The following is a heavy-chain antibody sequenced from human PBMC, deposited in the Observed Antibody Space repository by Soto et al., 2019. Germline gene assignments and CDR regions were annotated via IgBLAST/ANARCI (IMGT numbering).Heavy chain of an antibody. CDR2: ISGSGGST. D-gene: IGHD2-15*01. J-gene: IGHJ3*02. V-gene: IGHV3-23*01. CDR1: GFTFSSYA. Sequence: PGGSLRLSCVASGFTFSSYAMSWVRQAPGKGLEWVSAISGSGGSTYYADSVKGRFTISRDNSKNTLYLQMNSLRAEDTAVYYCAKKMGDIVVVVLSAFDIWGQGTMVTVSS. CDR3: AKKMGDIVVVVLSAFDI.